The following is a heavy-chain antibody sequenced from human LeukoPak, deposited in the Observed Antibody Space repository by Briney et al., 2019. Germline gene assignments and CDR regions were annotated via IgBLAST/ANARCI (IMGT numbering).Heavy chain of an antibody. CDR2: TSAYNGNT. Sequence: ASVKVSCKASGYTFTSYGISWVRQAPGQGLEWMGWTSAYNGNTNYAQKLQGRVTMTTDTSTSTAYMELRSLRSDDTAVYYCAGVPVSGYSSSWYGFGFNWFDPWGQGTLVTVSS. D-gene: IGHD6-13*01. J-gene: IGHJ5*02. V-gene: IGHV1-18*01. CDR1: GYTFTSYG. CDR3: AGVPVSGYSSSWYGFGFNWFDP.